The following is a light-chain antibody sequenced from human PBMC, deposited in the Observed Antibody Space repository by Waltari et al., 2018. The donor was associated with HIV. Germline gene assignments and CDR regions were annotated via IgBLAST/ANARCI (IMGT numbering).Light chain of an antibody. CDR2: STN. Sequence: QTVVTQQPSFSVAPGGSVTPTWGLSTGPVPPGYFPRWYQQTPGQAPRTLIYSTNSRSSGVPDRFSGSILGNKAALTITGAQADDESDYYCVLFMGNGIWVFGGGTKLTVL. V-gene: IGLV8-61*01. CDR1: TGPVPPGYF. J-gene: IGLJ3*02. CDR3: VLFMGNGIWV.